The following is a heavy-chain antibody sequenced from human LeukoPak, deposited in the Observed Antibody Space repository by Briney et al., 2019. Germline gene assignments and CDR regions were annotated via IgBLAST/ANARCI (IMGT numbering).Heavy chain of an antibody. CDR1: GYTFTNYA. J-gene: IGHJ4*02. CDR3: VRGGPNRSGWTLDY. D-gene: IGHD6-19*01. CDR2: FNSDTGDT. V-gene: IGHV1-3*01. Sequence: GASVKVSCKASGYTFTNYAIHWVRQAPGQRLEWMGWFNSDTGDTHYLQNFQGRLIITRDTSASTAYMELTSLRPEDTAVFFCVRGGPNRSGWTLDYWGQGTLVTVSS.